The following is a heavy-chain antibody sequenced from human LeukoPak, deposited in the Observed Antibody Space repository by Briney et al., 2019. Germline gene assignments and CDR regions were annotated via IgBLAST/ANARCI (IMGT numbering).Heavy chain of an antibody. CDR3: AKDMWATVTAGLYV. D-gene: IGHD4-17*01. J-gene: IGHJ6*02. CDR1: GFTFYDYA. V-gene: IGHV3-9*01. Sequence: GGSLRLSCAASGFTFYDYAMHWVRKAPGKGVEWVSGINWNSGSIGYADSVKGRFTISRDNARNSLYLQMNSLRAEDTALYYCAKDMWATVTAGLYVWGQGTTVTVSS. CDR2: INWNSGSI.